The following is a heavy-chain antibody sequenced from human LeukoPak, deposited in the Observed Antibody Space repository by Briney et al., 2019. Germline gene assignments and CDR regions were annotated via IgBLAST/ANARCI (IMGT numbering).Heavy chain of an antibody. CDR3: ARFSAVAGDY. D-gene: IGHD6-19*01. V-gene: IGHV4-34*01. CDR1: GGSFSGYY. CDR2: IYHSGST. Sequence: SETLSLTCAVYGGSFSGYYWGWIRQPPGKGLEWIGNIYHSGSTYYNLSLKSRVTISVDTSKNQFSLKMYSVTAADTAVYYCARFSAVAGDYWGQGTLVTVSS. J-gene: IGHJ4*02.